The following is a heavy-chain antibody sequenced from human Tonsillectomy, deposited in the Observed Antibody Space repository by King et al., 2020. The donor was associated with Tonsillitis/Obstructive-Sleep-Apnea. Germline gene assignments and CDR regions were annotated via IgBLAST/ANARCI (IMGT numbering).Heavy chain of an antibody. CDR2: IYWDDDK. D-gene: IGHD2-15*01. V-gene: IGHV2-5*02. CDR3: AHTLRSGGSFGY. J-gene: IGHJ4*02. CDR1: GFSLSTTGLG. Sequence: TLKESGPTLVKPTQTLTLTCTFSGFSLSTTGLGVGWIRQPPGKALEWLALIYWDDDKRYSPSLKSRLTITKDTSKNQVVLTMTNMDSVDTATYSCAHTLRSGGSFGYWGQGTLVTVSS.